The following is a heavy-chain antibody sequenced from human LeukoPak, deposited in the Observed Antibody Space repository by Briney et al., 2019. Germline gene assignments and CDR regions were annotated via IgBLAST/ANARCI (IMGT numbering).Heavy chain of an antibody. CDR2: ISGSGIST. CDR3: AKDLRGYDMDFDY. D-gene: IGHD5-12*01. J-gene: IGHJ4*02. Sequence: PGGSLRLSCAASGFTFSNFAMSWVRQAPGKGLEWVSSISGSGISTYYADSLKGRFTIFRDNFKNTLFLQLNSLRAEDTAVYYCAKDLRGYDMDFDYWGQGTLVTVSS. CDR1: GFTFSNFA. V-gene: IGHV3-23*01.